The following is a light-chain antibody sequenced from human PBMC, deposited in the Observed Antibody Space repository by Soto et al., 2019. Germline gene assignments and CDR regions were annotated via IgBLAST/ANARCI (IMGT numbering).Light chain of an antibody. CDR3: ISYTGSSTSYV. J-gene: IGLJ1*01. Sequence: QSALTQPRSVSGSPGQSVTISCTGSSSDVGEYNYVSWYQHHPGNAPKLMIYEVTYRPSGVSHRFSASKSGNTASLTISGLQAGDEADYYCISYTGSSTSYVFGTGTKLTVL. CDR2: EVT. CDR1: SSDVGEYNY. V-gene: IGLV2-14*01.